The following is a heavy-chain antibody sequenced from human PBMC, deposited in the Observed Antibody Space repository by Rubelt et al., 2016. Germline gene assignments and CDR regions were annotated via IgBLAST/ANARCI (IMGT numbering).Heavy chain of an antibody. D-gene: IGHD1-1*01. CDR2: ISSSSSI. CDR3: ARDSAAGTYSYYGLDV. V-gene: IGHV3-48*01. Sequence: VQLVESGGGVVQPGGSLMLSCAASGFTFSAYNMNWVRQAPGKGLEWLSYISSSSSIYSADSVKGRFTISRDNAKNSLYLQMNSLRAEDTAVYYCARDSAAGTYSYYGLDVWGQGTTVTVSS. J-gene: IGHJ6*02. CDR1: GFTFSAYN.